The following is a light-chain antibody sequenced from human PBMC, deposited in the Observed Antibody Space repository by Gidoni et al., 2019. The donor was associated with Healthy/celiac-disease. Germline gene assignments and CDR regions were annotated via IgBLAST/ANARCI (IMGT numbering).Light chain of an antibody. J-gene: IGKJ4*01. Sequence: EIVLTQSPATLSLSPGERATLSCRASQSVSSYLACYQQKPGQAPRLLIYDASNRATGIQARFSGSGSGTDFTLTISSLEPEDFAIYYCQQRSNWTPLTFGGGTKVEIK. CDR3: QQRSNWTPLT. CDR1: QSVSSY. V-gene: IGKV3-11*01. CDR2: DAS.